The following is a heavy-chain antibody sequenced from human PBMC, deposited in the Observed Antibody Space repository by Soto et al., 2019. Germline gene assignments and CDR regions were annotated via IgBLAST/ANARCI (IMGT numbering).Heavy chain of an antibody. Sequence: QGQLVQSGVEVKKPGASVKVSCSASGNTFTNFGVTWVRQAPGQGLEWMGWISPYTDDPSYAQKFQGRVTMTKDTATSTAYLDLRSLTSDATAVYYGARVIPGAEAWFHPGGQGTLVTVSS. D-gene: IGHD2-2*01. V-gene: IGHV1-18*01. J-gene: IGHJ5*02. CDR1: GNTFTNFG. CDR3: ARVIPGAEAWFHP. CDR2: ISPYTDDP.